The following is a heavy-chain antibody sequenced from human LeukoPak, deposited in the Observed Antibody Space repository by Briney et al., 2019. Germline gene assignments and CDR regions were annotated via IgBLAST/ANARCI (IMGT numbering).Heavy chain of an antibody. J-gene: IGHJ3*02. CDR2: IYYSGST. Sequence: PSETLSLTCTVSGGSISSYYWSWIRQPPGKGLEWIGYIYYSGSTNYNPSLKSRVTISVDTSKNQFSLKLSSVTAADTAVYYCARDPWGSDDASDIWGQGTMVTVSS. CDR3: ARDPWGSDDASDI. V-gene: IGHV4-59*01. CDR1: GGSISSYY. D-gene: IGHD6-25*01.